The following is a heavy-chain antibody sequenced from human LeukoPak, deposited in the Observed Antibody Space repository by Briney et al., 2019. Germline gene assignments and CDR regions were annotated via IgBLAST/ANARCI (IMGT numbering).Heavy chain of an antibody. J-gene: IGHJ4*02. CDR1: GFTGSNNY. CDR2: IASDGSST. CDR3: ARGRPHGNDY. D-gene: IGHD4-23*01. V-gene: IGHV3-74*01. Sequence: GGSLRLSCAASGFTGSNNYVSWVRQAPGKGLVWVSRIASDGSSTTYADSVKGRFSISRDNAKNTLYLQMNSLRVEDTAVYYCARGRPHGNDYWGQGTLVTVSS.